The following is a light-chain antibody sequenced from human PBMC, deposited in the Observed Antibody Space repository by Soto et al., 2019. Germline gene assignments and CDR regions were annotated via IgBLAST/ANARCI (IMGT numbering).Light chain of an antibody. CDR1: SSNIGDNA. J-gene: IGLJ2*01. V-gene: IGLV1-36*01. Sequence: QSVLIQPPSVSGAPGQTVTISCSGSSSNIGDNAVTWYQQVPGKAPRLLIYYDDLLPSGVSGRFSGSKSGTSASLAISGLQPEDEADYYCAARDDRLNGRVFGGGTKLTVL. CDR2: YDD. CDR3: AARDDRLNGRV.